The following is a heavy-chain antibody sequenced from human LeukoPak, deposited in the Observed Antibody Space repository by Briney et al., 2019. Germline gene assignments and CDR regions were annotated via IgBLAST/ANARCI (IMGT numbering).Heavy chain of an antibody. Sequence: SETLSLTCTVSGGSISSYYWSWIRQPPGKGLEWIGYIYYSGSTNYNPSLKSRVTISADTSKNQFSLKLSSVTAADTAVYYCARSVVVPAAMDYYYYGMDVWGQGTTVTVSS. CDR2: IYYSGST. J-gene: IGHJ6*02. CDR3: ARSVVVPAAMDYYYYGMDV. CDR1: GGSISSYY. D-gene: IGHD2-2*01. V-gene: IGHV4-59*12.